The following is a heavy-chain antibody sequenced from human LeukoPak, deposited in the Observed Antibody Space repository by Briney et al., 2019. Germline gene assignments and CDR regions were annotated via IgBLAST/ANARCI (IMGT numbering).Heavy chain of an antibody. J-gene: IGHJ4*02. CDR1: GGSISSYY. V-gene: IGHV4-59*08. CDR2: IYYSGST. Sequence: PSETLSLTCTVSGGSISSYYWSWIRQPPGKGLEWFGYIYYSGSTNYNPSLKSRVTISVDTSKNQFSLKLSSVTAADTAVYYCARPFDYYDSSGYSYWGQGTLVTVSS. D-gene: IGHD3-22*01. CDR3: ARPFDYYDSSGYSY.